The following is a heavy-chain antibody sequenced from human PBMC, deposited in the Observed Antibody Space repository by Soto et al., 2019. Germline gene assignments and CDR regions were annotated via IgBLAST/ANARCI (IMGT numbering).Heavy chain of an antibody. V-gene: IGHV1-3*01. D-gene: IGHD6-13*01. J-gene: IGHJ3*02. CDR3: ARGYTSSWYAFDI. Sequence: QDPLVQSGAEVKKPGASVKVSCKASGYMLARYAMHWVRQAPGQRLEWMASINGGNGNTRYSQKVQGRVTITRDTSTNTAYMELSSLRPEDTSVYYCARGYTSSWYAFDIWGQGTMVIVSA. CDR1: GYMLARYA. CDR2: INGGNGNT.